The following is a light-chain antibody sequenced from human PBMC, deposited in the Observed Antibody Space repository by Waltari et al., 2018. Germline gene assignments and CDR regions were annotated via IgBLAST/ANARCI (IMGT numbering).Light chain of an antibody. J-gene: IGLJ3*02. Sequence: QSVLTQAPSVSGAPGQRVTISCTGGDSSIASIGVHWYQDLPGSVPKLLIYENPKRPSGVPDRFSGSKSGTSASLAIEGLQPEDEGDYYCQSYDNSLRGSLLFGGGTKVTV. CDR1: DSSIASIG. V-gene: IGLV1-40*01. CDR3: QSYDNSLRGSLL. CDR2: ENP.